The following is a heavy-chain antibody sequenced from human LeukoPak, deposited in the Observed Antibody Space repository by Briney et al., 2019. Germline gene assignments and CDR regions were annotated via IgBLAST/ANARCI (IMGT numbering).Heavy chain of an antibody. CDR2: ISSSGSII. V-gene: IGHV3-48*03. J-gene: IGHJ3*02. D-gene: IGHD3-22*01. CDR3: ARWYYNDSSGYYYGRFDAFDM. CDR1: GFTSSSYA. Sequence: HSGGSLRLSCAASGFTSSSYAMSWVRQAPGKGLEWVSYISSSGSIIYYADSVKGRFTISRDNAKNSQYLQMNSLRAEDTAVYYCARWYYNDSSGYYYGRFDAFDMWGQGTMVTVSS.